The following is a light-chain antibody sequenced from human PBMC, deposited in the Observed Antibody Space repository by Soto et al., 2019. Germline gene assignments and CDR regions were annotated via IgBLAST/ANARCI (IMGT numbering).Light chain of an antibody. CDR1: QSVSGN. Sequence: MTQSPDTLSVSPGERATLSCRASQSVSGNLAWYQQKLGQAPRLLIYGASARATGISARFSGSGSGTEFTLTISSLQSEDFAIYYCQQYNNWPRTFGQGTKVDIK. CDR2: GAS. CDR3: QQYNNWPRT. V-gene: IGKV3-15*01. J-gene: IGKJ1*01.